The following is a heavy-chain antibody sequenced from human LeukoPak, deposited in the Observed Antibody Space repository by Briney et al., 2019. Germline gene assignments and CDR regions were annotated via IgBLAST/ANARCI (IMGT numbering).Heavy chain of an antibody. Sequence: SETLSLTCTVSGGSISSSSYYWGWIRQPPGKGLEWIGSIYYSGSTYYNPSLKSRVTIPVDTSKNQFSLKLSSVTAADTAVYYCARDRGHYDILTGYYIPDYFDYWGQGTLVTLSS. D-gene: IGHD3-9*01. J-gene: IGHJ4*02. CDR3: ARDRGHYDILTGYYIPDYFDY. CDR1: GGSISSSSYY. V-gene: IGHV4-39*07. CDR2: IYYSGST.